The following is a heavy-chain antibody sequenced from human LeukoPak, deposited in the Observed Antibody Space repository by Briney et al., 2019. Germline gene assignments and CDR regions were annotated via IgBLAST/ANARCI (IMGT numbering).Heavy chain of an antibody. D-gene: IGHD5-18*01. J-gene: IGHJ4*02. CDR3: ASQLRGYSYGTLDY. V-gene: IGHV4-38-2*02. Sequence: SETLSLTRTVSGYSISSGYYWGWIRQPPGKGLEWIGSIYHSGSTYYNPSLKSRVTISVDTSKNQFSLKLSSVTAADTAVYCCASQLRGYSYGTLDYWGQGTLVTVSS. CDR2: IYHSGST. CDR1: GYSISSGYY.